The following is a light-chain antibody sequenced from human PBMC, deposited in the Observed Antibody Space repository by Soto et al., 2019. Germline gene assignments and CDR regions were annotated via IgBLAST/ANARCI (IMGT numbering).Light chain of an antibody. CDR1: QSLLHSDGNTY. CDR3: MQGAPFPPYT. Sequence: DIVMTQTPLSLIVSLGQPASISCRSSQSLLHSDGNTYLSWLHQRPGQPLRLLIYKISNRFSGVPDRFSGSGAGTDFTLKISRVEAEDVGIYYCMQGAPFPPYTFGQGTRLEIK. V-gene: IGKV2-24*01. CDR2: KIS. J-gene: IGKJ2*01.